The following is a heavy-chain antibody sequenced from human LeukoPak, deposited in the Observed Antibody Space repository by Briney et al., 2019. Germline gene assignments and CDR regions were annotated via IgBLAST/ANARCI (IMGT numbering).Heavy chain of an antibody. D-gene: IGHD1-7*01. CDR3: ARDITGTQGY. J-gene: IGHJ4*02. V-gene: IGHV1-46*01. Sequence: ASVKVSCKASGYTFTSYCMHWVRQAPGQGLEWMGIINPSGGSTSYAQKFQGRVTMTRDMSTSTVYMELSSLRSEDTAVYYCARDITGTQGYWGQGTLVTVSS. CDR1: GYTFTSYC. CDR2: INPSGGST.